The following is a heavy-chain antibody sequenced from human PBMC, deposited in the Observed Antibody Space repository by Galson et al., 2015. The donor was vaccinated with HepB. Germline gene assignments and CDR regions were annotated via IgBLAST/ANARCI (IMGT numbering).Heavy chain of an antibody. V-gene: IGHV4-59*08. Sequence: TLSLTCTVSGGSISSYYWSWIRQPPGKGLEWIGYIYYSGSTNYNPSLKSRVTISVDTSKNQFSLKLSSVTAADTAVYYCARSEDTAMVIDAFDIWGQGTMVTVSS. J-gene: IGHJ3*02. D-gene: IGHD5-18*01. CDR3: ARSEDTAMVIDAFDI. CDR2: IYYSGST. CDR1: GGSISSYY.